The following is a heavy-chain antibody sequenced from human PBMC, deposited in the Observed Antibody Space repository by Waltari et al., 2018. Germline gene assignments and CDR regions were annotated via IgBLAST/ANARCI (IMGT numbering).Heavy chain of an antibody. J-gene: IGHJ5*02. V-gene: IGHV4-39*01. CDR2: IYYSGST. CDR3: ARRGYCTNGVCYGWFDP. CDR1: GGSISSSSYY. D-gene: IGHD2-8*01. Sequence: QLQLQESGPGLVKPSETLSLTCTVSGGSISSSSYYWGWIRQPPGKGLEWIGSIYYSGSTYDNPSLKSRVTISVDTSKNQFSLKLSSVTAADTAVYYCARRGYCTNGVCYGWFDPWGQGTLVTVSS.